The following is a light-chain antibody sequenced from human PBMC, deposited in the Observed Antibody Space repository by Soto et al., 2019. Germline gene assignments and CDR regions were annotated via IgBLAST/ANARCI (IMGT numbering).Light chain of an antibody. CDR3: QQYNNWPYT. J-gene: IGKJ2*01. CDR1: QSVAGN. Sequence: EIVMTQSPATLSVSPGERATLSCRASQSVAGNLAGYQQKPGQAPRLLIYGASTRATGIPARFSGSGSGTEFTLTISSLQSEDFAVYSCQQYNNWPYTFGQGTKLEI. CDR2: GAS. V-gene: IGKV3-15*01.